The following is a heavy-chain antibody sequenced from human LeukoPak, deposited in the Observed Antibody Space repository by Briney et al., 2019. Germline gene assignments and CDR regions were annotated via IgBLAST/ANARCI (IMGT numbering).Heavy chain of an antibody. CDR3: ARHGSSYFFDY. V-gene: IGHV4-59*08. CDR1: GGSVGSYY. Sequence: SETLSLSRTVSGGSVGSYYWSWMRQSPGKGLEWVGFIYYGGSANYNPSVKCRASISIVRSKNQFSLKLSSLTAADTAVYYCARHGSSYFFDYWGQGTLVTVSS. J-gene: IGHJ4*02. D-gene: IGHD6-13*01. CDR2: IYYGGSA.